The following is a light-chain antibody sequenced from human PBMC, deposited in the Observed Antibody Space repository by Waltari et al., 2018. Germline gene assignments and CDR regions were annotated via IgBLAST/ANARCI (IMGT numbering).Light chain of an antibody. V-gene: IGKV3-15*01. CDR3: QQYNNWPPTFT. J-gene: IGKJ3*01. CDR2: GAS. Sequence: EVVMTQSPATLSVSPGERAALSCRASQSVSSNLAWYQQNTGQAPRLLSNGASTRATDIPARFSGSGSGTEFTLTISSLQPEDFGVYYCQQYNNWPPTFTFGPGTKVDIK. CDR1: QSVSSN.